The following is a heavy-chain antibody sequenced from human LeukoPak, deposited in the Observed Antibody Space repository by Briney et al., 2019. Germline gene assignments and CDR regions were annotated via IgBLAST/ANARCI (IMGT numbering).Heavy chain of an antibody. CDR2: ISGSGGST. Sequence: PGGSLRLSCAASGFTFSSNSMSWVRQAPGKGLEWVSAISGSGGSTYYADSVKGRFTISRDNSKNTLYLQMNSLRAEDTAVYYCAKESYYDSSGYCFDYWGQGTLVTVSS. V-gene: IGHV3-23*01. CDR1: GFTFSSNS. CDR3: AKESYYDSSGYCFDY. J-gene: IGHJ4*02. D-gene: IGHD3-22*01.